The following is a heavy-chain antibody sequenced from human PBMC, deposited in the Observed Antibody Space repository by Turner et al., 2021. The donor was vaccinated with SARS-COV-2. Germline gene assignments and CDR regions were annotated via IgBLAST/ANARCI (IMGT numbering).Heavy chain of an antibody. CDR3: ARDLGGTSSLGGYFDY. CDR1: GFTVSSNY. J-gene: IGHJ4*02. V-gene: IGHV3-66*02. Sequence: EVQLVESGGGLVQPGGSLRLSGAASGFTVSSNYMNWVRQAPGKGLEWVSVIYSGGSTYYADSVKGRFTISRDNSKNTLYLQMNSLRAEDTALYYCARDLGGTSSLGGYFDYWGQGTLVTVSS. D-gene: IGHD2-2*01. CDR2: IYSGGST.